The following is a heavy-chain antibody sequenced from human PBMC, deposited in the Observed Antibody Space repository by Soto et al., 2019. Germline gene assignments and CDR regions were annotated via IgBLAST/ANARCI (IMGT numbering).Heavy chain of an antibody. Sequence: SVKVSCKASGGTFSSYAISWVRQAPGQGLEWMGGIIPIFGTANYAQKFQGRVTITADESTSTAYMELSSLRSEDTAVYYCARDRGHCSGGSCYSWGYYYYGMDVWGQGTTVTVSS. CDR1: GGTFSSYA. D-gene: IGHD2-15*01. V-gene: IGHV1-69*13. CDR3: ARDRGHCSGGSCYSWGYYYYGMDV. J-gene: IGHJ6*02. CDR2: IIPIFGTA.